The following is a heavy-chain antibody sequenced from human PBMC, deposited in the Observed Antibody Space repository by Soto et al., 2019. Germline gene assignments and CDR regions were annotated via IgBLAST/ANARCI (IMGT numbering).Heavy chain of an antibody. Sequence: SDTLSLTFAVSGGSISSSNWWSWVRQPPGKGLEWIGEIHHSGSTNYNPSLKSRVTISVDKSKNQFSLQLSSVTAADTAVYYCARSPTSMAYYYYGMDVWGQGTTVTVSS. CDR2: IHHSGST. J-gene: IGHJ6*02. V-gene: IGHV4-4*02. D-gene: IGHD2-2*01. CDR1: GGSISSSNW. CDR3: ARSPTSMAYYYYGMDV.